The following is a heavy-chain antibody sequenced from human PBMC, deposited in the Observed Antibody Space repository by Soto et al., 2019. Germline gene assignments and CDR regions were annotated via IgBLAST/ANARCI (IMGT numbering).Heavy chain of an antibody. CDR2: IFYDGSKT. CDR3: VRDHGYLVIHFKH. V-gene: IGHV3-33*01. CDR1: GFSFRDYG. J-gene: IGHJ4*02. Sequence: GGSLRSSFAASGFSFRDYGMHWVRQAPGKVLDLVAVIFYDGSKTDYADSVKGRFTISKDNSKKTLYLQMNSLRAEVTAVYYCVRDHGYLVIHFKHWGQGALVSVSS. D-gene: IGHD3-16*02.